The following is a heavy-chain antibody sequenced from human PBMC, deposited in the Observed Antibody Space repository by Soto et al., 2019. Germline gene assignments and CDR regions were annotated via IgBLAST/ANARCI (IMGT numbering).Heavy chain of an antibody. V-gene: IGHV1-3*01. J-gene: IGHJ4*02. CDR3: ARGLGLYYFDY. CDR2: INAGNGNT. D-gene: IGHD1-26*01. Sequence: QVQLVQSGAEVKKPGASVKVSCKASGYTFTSYAMHWVRQAPGQRLEWMGWINAGNGNTKYSQKFQGRVTITRDTSASTAYMELSSLRSEHTAVYYCARGLGLYYFDYWAQGTLVIVSS. CDR1: GYTFTSYA.